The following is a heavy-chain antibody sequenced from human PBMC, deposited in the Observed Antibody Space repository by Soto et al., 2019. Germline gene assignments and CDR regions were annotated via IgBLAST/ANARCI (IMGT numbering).Heavy chain of an antibody. J-gene: IGHJ4*02. V-gene: IGHV5-51*01. CDR2: IYPGDSDT. CDR1: GYSFTNYW. CDR3: ARVNPPQTSRGLWGTYRYALNYFDY. Sequence: PGESLKISCKGSGYSFTNYWIGWVRQMPGKGLEWMGIIYPGDSDTRYSPSFQGQVTISAGKSISTAYLQWSSLKASDTAMYFCARVNPPQTSRGLWGTYRYALNYFDYWGQGTLVTVSS. D-gene: IGHD3-16*02.